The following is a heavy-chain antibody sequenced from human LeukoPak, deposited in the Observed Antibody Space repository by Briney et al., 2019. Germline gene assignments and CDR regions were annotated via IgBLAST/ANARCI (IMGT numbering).Heavy chain of an antibody. J-gene: IGHJ4*02. CDR1: SGSISSYY. Sequence: SDTLSLTCAVSSGSISSYYWSWIRQPPGKGLEWIGHIYYSGSTNYNPSLKSRVTMSVDTSKNQFPLKLSSVTAADTAVYYGAVRYSGSPPGGYWGQGILVTVSS. V-gene: IGHV4-59*07. CDR2: IYYSGST. CDR3: AVRYSGSPPGGY. D-gene: IGHD1-26*01.